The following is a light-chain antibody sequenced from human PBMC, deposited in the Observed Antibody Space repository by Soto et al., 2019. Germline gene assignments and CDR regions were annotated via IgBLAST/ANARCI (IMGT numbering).Light chain of an antibody. CDR2: DAS. CDR1: QSVSSY. CDR3: QQRSNWPYT. J-gene: IGKJ2*01. Sequence: EIVLTRSPATLSLSPGERATLSCRASQSVSSYLAWYQQKPGQAPRLLIYDASNRATGIPARFSGSGSGTEFIPTISSLEPEDFAVYYCQQRSNWPYTFGQGTKLEIK. V-gene: IGKV3-11*01.